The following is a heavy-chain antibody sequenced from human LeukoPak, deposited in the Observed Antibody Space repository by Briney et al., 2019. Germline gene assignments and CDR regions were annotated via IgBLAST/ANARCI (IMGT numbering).Heavy chain of an antibody. Sequence: GGSLRLSCVASGFSFSRYAMNWVRQAPGKGLEWVSSIFDSGAPSYYADSVKGRFTISRDNSKNTLYVQMESLRAEDTAVYYCTKAVGGGRDAYDIWGQGTMVTVSS. J-gene: IGHJ3*02. CDR3: TKAVGGGRDAYDI. D-gene: IGHD3-16*01. CDR2: IFDSGAPS. CDR1: GFSFSRYA. V-gene: IGHV3-23*01.